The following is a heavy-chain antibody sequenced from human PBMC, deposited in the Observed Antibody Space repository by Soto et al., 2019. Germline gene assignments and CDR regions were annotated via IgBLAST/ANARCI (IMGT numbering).Heavy chain of an antibody. Sequence: LSFTCTFSCDSINIAEYYWSWVRQPPGKGLEWIGNIYYSGNTYYNPSLKSRLIISIDTSKNKFSLKVGSVTAAATAVDYLASASRYGMDVWGQGTTVTFSS. CDR1: CDSINIAEYY. CDR2: IYYSGNT. V-gene: IGHV4-30-4*01. D-gene: IGHD3-16*01. J-gene: IGHJ6*02. CDR3: ASASRYGMDV.